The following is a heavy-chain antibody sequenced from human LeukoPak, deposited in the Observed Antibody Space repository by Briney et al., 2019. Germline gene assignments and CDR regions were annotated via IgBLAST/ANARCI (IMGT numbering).Heavy chain of an antibody. CDR3: ARELRYDNSDSGAF. J-gene: IGHJ3*01. CDR1: GFTVSSNY. Sequence: GGSLRLSCAASGFTVSSNYMSWVRQAPGKGLEWVSVIYSDGSTYYADSVKGRFTISRDNSKNTLYLQMNSLRAEDTAVYYCARELRYDNSDSGAFWGQGTVVTVSS. V-gene: IGHV3-53*01. D-gene: IGHD3-22*01. CDR2: IYSDGST.